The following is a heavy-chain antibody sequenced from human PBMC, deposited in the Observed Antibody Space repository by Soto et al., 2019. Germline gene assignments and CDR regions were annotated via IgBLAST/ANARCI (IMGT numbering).Heavy chain of an antibody. D-gene: IGHD2-8*01. CDR1: GYTFTSYV. Sequence: ASVKVSCKASGYTFTSYVIHWVRQTPGQRLEWMGWINAGNGNTKYSQKFQGRVTITRDTSASTAYMELSSLISEDTAMYYCARDRCTNGVCYTRSFDYWGQGTLVTVSS. J-gene: IGHJ4*02. CDR2: INAGNGNT. CDR3: ARDRCTNGVCYTRSFDY. V-gene: IGHV1-3*01.